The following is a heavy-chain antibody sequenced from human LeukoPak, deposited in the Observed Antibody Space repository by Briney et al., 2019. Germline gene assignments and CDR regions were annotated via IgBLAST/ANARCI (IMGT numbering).Heavy chain of an antibody. CDR3: AKVRGSGYYPPFDY. CDR2: ISYDGSNK. J-gene: IGHJ4*02. Sequence: GGSLRLSCAASGFTFSSYGMHWVRQAPGKGLEWVAVISYDGSNKYYADSVKGRFTISRDNSKNTMYLQMNSLRAEDTAVYCCAKVRGSGYYPPFDYWGQGTLVTVSS. D-gene: IGHD3-22*01. CDR1: GFTFSSYG. V-gene: IGHV3-30*18.